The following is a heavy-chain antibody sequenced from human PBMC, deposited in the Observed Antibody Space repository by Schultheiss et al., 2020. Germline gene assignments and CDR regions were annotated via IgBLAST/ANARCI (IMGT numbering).Heavy chain of an antibody. V-gene: IGHV3-21*01. J-gene: IGHJ4*02. CDR2: ISSSSSYI. Sequence: GGSLRLSCAASGFTFSSYSMNWVRQAPGKGLEWVSSISSSSSYIYYADSVKGRFTISRDNAKNTLYLQMNSLRAEDTAVYYCAKVDSASWSGPLDNWGQGTLVTVSS. D-gene: IGHD2-2*01. CDR1: GFTFSSYS. CDR3: AKVDSASWSGPLDN.